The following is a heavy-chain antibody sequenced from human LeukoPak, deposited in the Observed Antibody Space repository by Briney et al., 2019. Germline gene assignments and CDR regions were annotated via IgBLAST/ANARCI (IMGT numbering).Heavy chain of an antibody. J-gene: IGHJ4*02. V-gene: IGHV1-18*01. CDR2: ISVYNGQT. D-gene: IGHD1-26*01. CDR3: ARDSGWELQHFYFDH. Sequence: GASVKVSCEASGYTFNSYGINWVRQAPGQGLEWMGWISVYNGQTNYAHKFQGRVTMTTDTSTRTVYMELRSLRSDDTAVYYCARDSGWELQHFYFDHWGQGTLVTVSA. CDR1: GYTFNSYG.